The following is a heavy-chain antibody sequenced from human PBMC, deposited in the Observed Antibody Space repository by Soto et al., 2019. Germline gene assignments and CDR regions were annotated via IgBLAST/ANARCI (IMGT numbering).Heavy chain of an antibody. V-gene: IGHV3-21*01. CDR2: ISSSSYI. J-gene: IGHJ3*02. Sequence: GGSLRLSCAASGFTFSSYSMNWVRQAPGKGLEWVSSISSSSYIYYADSVKGRFTISRDNAKNSLYLQMNSLRAEDTAVYYCARDKRDAGAFDIWGQGTMVTVSS. CDR3: ARDKRDAGAFDI. CDR1: GFTFSSYS.